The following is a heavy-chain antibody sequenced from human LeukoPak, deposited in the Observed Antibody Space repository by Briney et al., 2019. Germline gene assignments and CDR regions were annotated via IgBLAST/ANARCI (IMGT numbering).Heavy chain of an antibody. CDR1: GGSFSGYY. CDR3: AREAAYCSSTSCSPDAFDI. CDR2: INHSGST. J-gene: IGHJ3*02. V-gene: IGHV4-34*01. Sequence: SETLSLTCAVYGGSFSGYYWTWIRQPPGKGLEWIGEINHSGSTNHNASLKSRVTISVDTSKNQFSLKLSSVTAADTAVYYCAREAAYCSSTSCSPDAFDIWGQGTMVTVSS. D-gene: IGHD2-2*01.